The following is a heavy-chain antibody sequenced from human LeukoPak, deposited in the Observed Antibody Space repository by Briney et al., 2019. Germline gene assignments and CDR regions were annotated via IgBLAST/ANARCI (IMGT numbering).Heavy chain of an antibody. J-gene: IGHJ3*02. Sequence: SETLSLTCTVSGGSISSYYWSWIRQPPGKGLEWIGYIYYSGSTNYNPSLKSRVTISVDTSKNQFSLKLSSVTAVDTAVYYCARGTTYYYDSSGSFDIWGQRTIVTVSS. CDR3: ARGTTYYYDSSGSFDI. V-gene: IGHV4-59*01. CDR2: IYYSGST. D-gene: IGHD3-22*01. CDR1: GGSISSYY.